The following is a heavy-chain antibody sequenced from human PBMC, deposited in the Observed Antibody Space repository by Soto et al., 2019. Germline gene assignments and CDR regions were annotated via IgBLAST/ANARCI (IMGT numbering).Heavy chain of an antibody. Sequence: ASVKVSCKASGYTFTSYGISWVRQAPGQGLEWMGWISAYNGNTNYAQKLQGRVTMTTDTSTSTAYMELRSLRSDDTAVYYCARDLVAVYDIVTGSTDAFDIWGQGTMVTVSS. CDR3: ARDLVAVYDIVTGSTDAFDI. CDR1: GYTFTSYG. CDR2: ISAYNGNT. J-gene: IGHJ3*02. V-gene: IGHV1-18*01. D-gene: IGHD3-9*01.